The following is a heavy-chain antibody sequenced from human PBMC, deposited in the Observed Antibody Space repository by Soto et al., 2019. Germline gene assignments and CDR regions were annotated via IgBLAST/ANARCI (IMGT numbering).Heavy chain of an antibody. D-gene: IGHD3-16*01. CDR1: GFTFGNYA. CDR2: IRRNAYGGTT. J-gene: IGHJ4*02. CDR3: TGASSLDFDF. V-gene: IGHV3-49*04. Sequence: GGSLRLSCTTSGFTFGNYALSWVRQAPGKGLEWVGFIRRNAYGGTTDYAASVKGRLTISRDDANSVAYLLMNSLRTEDTALYYCTGASSLDFDFWGQGTLVTVSS.